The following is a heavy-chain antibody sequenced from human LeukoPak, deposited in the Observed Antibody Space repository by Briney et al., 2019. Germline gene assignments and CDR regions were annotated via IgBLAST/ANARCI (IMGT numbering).Heavy chain of an antibody. V-gene: IGHV4-34*01. D-gene: IGHD6-13*01. J-gene: IGHJ4*02. CDR3: ARRSSSRNFDY. CDR2: INHSGST. CDR1: GGSFSGYY. Sequence: SETLSLTCSVYGGSFSGYYWSWIRQPPGKGLEWIGEINHSGSTNYNPSLKSRVTISVDTSKNQFSLKLSSVTAADTAVYYCARRSSSRNFDYWGQGTLVTVSS.